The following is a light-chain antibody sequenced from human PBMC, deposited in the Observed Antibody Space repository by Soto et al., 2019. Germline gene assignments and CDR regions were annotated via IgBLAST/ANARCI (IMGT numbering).Light chain of an antibody. CDR1: QSLLHSNGYNY. CDR3: MQALQTPRT. CDR2: LGS. Sequence: DIVITRSTLSLPVTPGEPASISCRSSQSLLHSNGYNYLDLYLQKPGQSPQLLIYLGSNRASGVPDRFSGSGSGTDFTLKISRVEAEDVGVYYCMQALQTPRTFGQGTKLEIK. V-gene: IGKV2-28*01. J-gene: IGKJ2*01.